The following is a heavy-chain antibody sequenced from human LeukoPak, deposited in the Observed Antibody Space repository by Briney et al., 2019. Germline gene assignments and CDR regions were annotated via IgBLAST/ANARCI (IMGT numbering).Heavy chain of an antibody. CDR1: GFTFSSYA. CDR2: ISGSGGST. V-gene: IGHV3-23*01. CDR3: AKRSTGYYFDS. J-gene: IGHJ4*02. D-gene: IGHD2-2*01. Sequence: GGSLRLSCAASGFTFSSYAMSWVRQAPGKGLEWVSAISGSGGSTYYADSVKGRFTISRDNSKNTVYLQMNSLRAEDTANYYCAKRSTGYYFDSWGQGTLVTVSS.